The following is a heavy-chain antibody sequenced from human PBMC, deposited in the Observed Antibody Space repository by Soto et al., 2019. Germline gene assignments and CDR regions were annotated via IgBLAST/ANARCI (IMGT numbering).Heavy chain of an antibody. Sequence: PSETLSLTCAVSGDSISSGYYWAWIRRPPGKGLEWIGSIYHSGTTYYNPSLKSRVTIPVDTSRNQFSLKLSSVTAADSAVYYCARTDNVGYHPYFGQGTLVTVSS. J-gene: IGHJ4*02. D-gene: IGHD2-15*01. V-gene: IGHV4-38-2*01. CDR1: GDSISSGYY. CDR3: ARTDNVGYHPY. CDR2: IYHSGTT.